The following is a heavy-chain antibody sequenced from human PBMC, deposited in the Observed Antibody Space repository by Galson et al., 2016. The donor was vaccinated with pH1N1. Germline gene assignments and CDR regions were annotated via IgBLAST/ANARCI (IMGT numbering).Heavy chain of an antibody. V-gene: IGHV3-30*18. Sequence: SLRLSCAASKFTFSNYSMHWVRQAPGKGLEWVAVISYDGNNKYYADSVKGRFTISKDNSKKTLYLQMNSLRAEDTAVYYCAKDHFGYYQSGGFDFWGQGTMVTVSS. CDR2: ISYDGNNK. CDR3: AKDHFGYYQSGGFDF. D-gene: IGHD2-2*01. CDR1: KFTFSNYS. J-gene: IGHJ3*01.